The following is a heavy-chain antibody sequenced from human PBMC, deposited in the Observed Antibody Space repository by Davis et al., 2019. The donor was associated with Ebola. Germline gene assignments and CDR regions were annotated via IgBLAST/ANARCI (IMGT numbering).Heavy chain of an antibody. J-gene: IGHJ4*02. CDR3: AKDYLGD. D-gene: IGHD4-17*01. Sequence: GESLKISCAASGFTFSSYGMHWVRQAPGKGLEWVAVISYDGSNKYYADSVKGRFTISRDNSKNTLYLQMNSLRAEDTAVYYCAKDYLGDWGQGTLVTVSS. V-gene: IGHV3-30*18. CDR2: ISYDGSNK. CDR1: GFTFSSYG.